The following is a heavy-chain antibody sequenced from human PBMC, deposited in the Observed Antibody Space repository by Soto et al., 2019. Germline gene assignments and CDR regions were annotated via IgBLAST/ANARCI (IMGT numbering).Heavy chain of an antibody. CDR1: GYTFTSYD. J-gene: IGHJ4*02. V-gene: IGHV1-18*04. CDR2: ISPHNGNT. CDR3: VMFSRSSLDY. Sequence: QVQLVQSGGEVKKPGASVKVSCKTSGYTFTSYDIAWVRQAPGQGLEWMGWISPHNGNTDYPQKLQDRVTLTADISTTTAYMELRSLRSDDTAVYFCVMFSRSSLDYWGQGTLVTVSS. D-gene: IGHD6-6*01.